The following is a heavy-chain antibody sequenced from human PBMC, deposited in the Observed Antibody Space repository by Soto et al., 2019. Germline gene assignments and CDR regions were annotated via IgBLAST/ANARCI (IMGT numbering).Heavy chain of an antibody. J-gene: IGHJ4*02. D-gene: IGHD6-19*01. V-gene: IGHV4-59*01. Sequence: QVQLQESGTGLVKPSETLSLTCSVSGGSISGSYWSWIRQSPGKGLEWLGYVYYTGSTNYSPSLRSRVSISVDTSKNAFSLRLSSVTAADTAVYFCARSVAVPGAHIDYWGQGTQVTVSS. CDR3: ARSVAVPGAHIDY. CDR2: VYYTGST. CDR1: GGSISGSY.